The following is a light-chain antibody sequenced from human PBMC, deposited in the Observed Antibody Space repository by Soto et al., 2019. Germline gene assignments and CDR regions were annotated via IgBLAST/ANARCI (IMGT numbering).Light chain of an antibody. CDR3: QQYNNWPPLT. J-gene: IGKJ4*01. CDR2: AAS. V-gene: IGKV3-15*01. Sequence: EIVMTQSPATLSVSPGEGATLSCRASQSVSSNLAWYQQKPGQAPRLLIYAASTRSTGIPARFRGSGSGTEFTLTITSLQSEDCAVYYCQQYNNWPPLTFGGGTKVEIK. CDR1: QSVSSN.